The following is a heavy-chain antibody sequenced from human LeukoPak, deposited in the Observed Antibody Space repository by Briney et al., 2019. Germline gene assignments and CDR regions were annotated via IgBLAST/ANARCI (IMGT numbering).Heavy chain of an antibody. CDR3: VKRRFNDFWSGPDY. Sequence: PGGSLRLSCAASGFTFTSYAMTCVRQAPGKGLAWVSGISASGGSTYYADSVKGRSTISRDNSKNTLFLQLNNLRADDTAVYHSVKRRFNDFWSGPDYWGQGTLVTVSS. J-gene: IGHJ4*02. V-gene: IGHV3-23*01. CDR2: ISASGGST. D-gene: IGHD3-3*01. CDR1: GFTFTSYA.